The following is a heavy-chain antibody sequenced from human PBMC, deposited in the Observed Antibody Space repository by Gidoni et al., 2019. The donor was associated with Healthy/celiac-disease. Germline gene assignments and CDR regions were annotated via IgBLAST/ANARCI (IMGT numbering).Heavy chain of an antibody. D-gene: IGHD6-13*01. J-gene: IGHJ6*02. CDR3: AKDWLAAAGCGMDV. V-gene: IGHV3-30*18. Sequence: QVQLVESGGGVVQPGRSLRLSCAASGFTFSSYGMHWVRQAPGKGLEWVAVISYDGSNKYYADSVKGRFTISRDNSKNTLYLQMNSLRAEDTAVYYCAKDWLAAAGCGMDVWGQGTTVTVSS. CDR1: GFTFSSYG. CDR2: ISYDGSNK.